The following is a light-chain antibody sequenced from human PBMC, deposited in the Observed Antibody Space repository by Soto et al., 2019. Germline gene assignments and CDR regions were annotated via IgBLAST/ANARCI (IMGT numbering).Light chain of an antibody. Sequence: QSVLTQSPSASASLGASVKLTCTLSSGHSSYAIAWHQQQPEKGPRYLMKLNSDGSHNKGDGIPDRFSGSSSGAERYLTISGLQSEVEGDYYCQTWVTDFSVVFGGGPKLTVL. V-gene: IGLV4-69*01. J-gene: IGLJ2*01. CDR2: LNSDGSH. CDR1: SGHSSYA. CDR3: QTWVTDFSVV.